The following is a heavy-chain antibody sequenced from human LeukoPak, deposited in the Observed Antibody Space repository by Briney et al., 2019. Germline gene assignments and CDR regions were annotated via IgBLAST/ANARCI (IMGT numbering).Heavy chain of an antibody. CDR2: IQYDGSNE. CDR1: GFTLSNYV. CDR3: AKDRCSNGIGCYYYYMEV. D-gene: IGHD2-8*01. Sequence: LTGGSLRLSCAASGFTLSNYVLHWVRQAPGKGLEWVAYIQYDGSNEQFADSVKGRFSISRDNSKNILYLQVNSLRADDTAVYYCAKDRCSNGIGCYYYYMEVWGKGTTVTISS. V-gene: IGHV3-30*02. J-gene: IGHJ6*03.